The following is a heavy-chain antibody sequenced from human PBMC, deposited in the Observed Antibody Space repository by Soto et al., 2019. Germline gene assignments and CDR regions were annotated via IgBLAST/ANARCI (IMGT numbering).Heavy chain of an antibody. CDR3: ARDRYTAMAFGY. CDR1: GYTFTSYY. D-gene: IGHD5-18*01. CDR2: INPSGGST. J-gene: IGHJ4*02. V-gene: IGHV1-46*01. Sequence: QVQLVQSGAEVKKPGASVKVSCKASGYTFTSYYMHWVRQAPGQGLEWMGIINPSGGSTSYAQKCQGRVTMTRDTSTSTVYMELSSLRSEDTAVYYCARDRYTAMAFGYWGQGTLVTVSS.